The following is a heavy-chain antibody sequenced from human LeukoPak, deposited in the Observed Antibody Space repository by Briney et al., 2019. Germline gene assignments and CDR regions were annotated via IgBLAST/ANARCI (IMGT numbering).Heavy chain of an antibody. D-gene: IGHD1-26*01. CDR3: AKTPSGSYADAFDI. CDR2: ISWNSGSI. Sequence: GGSLRLSCAASGFTFDDYAMHWVRQAPGKGLEWVSGISWNSGSIGYADSVKGRFTISRDNAKNSLYLQMSSLRAEDMALYYCAKTPSGSYADAFDIWGQGTMVTVSS. CDR1: GFTFDDYA. V-gene: IGHV3-9*03. J-gene: IGHJ3*02.